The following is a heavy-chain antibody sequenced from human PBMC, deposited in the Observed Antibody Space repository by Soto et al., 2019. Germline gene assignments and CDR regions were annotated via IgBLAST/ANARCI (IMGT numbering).Heavy chain of an antibody. J-gene: IGHJ6*02. D-gene: IGHD3-16*01. CDR2: INPNSGGT. V-gene: IGHV1-2*04. CDR3: ARGGYYDNTWGKSSHYGLDV. Sequence: ASVNVSCKTSGYTFTGYYMHWVRQAPGQGLEWMGWINPNSGGTNYAQKFQGWVTMTRDTSISTAYMELSRLRSDDTAVYYCARGGYYDNTWGKSSHYGLDVWGQGTSVTVSS. CDR1: GYTFTGYY.